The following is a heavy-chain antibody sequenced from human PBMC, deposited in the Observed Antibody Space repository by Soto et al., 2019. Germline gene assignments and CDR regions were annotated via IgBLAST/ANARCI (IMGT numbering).Heavy chain of an antibody. CDR1: GYSFTSYW. Sequence: CKGSGYSFTSYWIGWVRQMPGKGLEWMGIIYPGDSDTRYSPSFQGQVTISADKSISTAYLQWSSLKASDTAMYYCAGGGVRGVITRTRDYYGMDVWGQGTTVTVS. V-gene: IGHV5-51*01. CDR3: AGGGVRGVITRTRDYYGMDV. J-gene: IGHJ6*02. CDR2: IYPGDSDT. D-gene: IGHD3-10*01.